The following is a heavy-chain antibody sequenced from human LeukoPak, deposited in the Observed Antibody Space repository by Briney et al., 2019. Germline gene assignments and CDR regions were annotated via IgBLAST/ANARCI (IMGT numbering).Heavy chain of an antibody. CDR2: INHSGST. J-gene: IGHJ3*02. D-gene: IGHD2-15*01. Sequence: SETLSLTCAVYGGSFSGYYWSWIRQPPGKGLEWIGEINHSGSTNYNPSLKSRVTISVDTSKNQFSLKLSSVTAADTAVYYCARDQRDIVVVVAATPHDAFDIWGQGTMVTVSS. CDR1: GGSFSGYY. V-gene: IGHV4-34*01. CDR3: ARDQRDIVVVVAATPHDAFDI.